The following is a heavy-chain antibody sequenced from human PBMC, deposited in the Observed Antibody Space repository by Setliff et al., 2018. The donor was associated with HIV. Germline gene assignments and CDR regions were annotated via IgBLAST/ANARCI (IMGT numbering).Heavy chain of an antibody. D-gene: IGHD3-22*01. Sequence: PSETLSLTCTVSGDSISSDFYWGWIRQPPGKGLEWIGSIYHSGNTYYMPSLQSRVTISVDTSKNQFSLKLSSVTAADTAVYYCARNLGTMIVGIWGQGTMVTVSS. V-gene: IGHV4-38-2*02. CDR2: IYHSGNT. CDR1: GDSISSDFY. J-gene: IGHJ3*02. CDR3: ARNLGTMIVGI.